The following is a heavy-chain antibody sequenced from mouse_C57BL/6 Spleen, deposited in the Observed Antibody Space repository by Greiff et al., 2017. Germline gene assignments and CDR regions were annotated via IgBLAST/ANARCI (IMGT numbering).Heavy chain of an antibody. J-gene: IGHJ1*03. V-gene: IGHV1-61*01. D-gene: IGHD1-1*01. Sequence: QVQLKQPGAELVRPGSSVKLSCKASGYTFTSYWMDWVKQRPGQGLEWIGNIYPSDSETHYNQKFKDKATLTVDKSSSTAYLQLSSLTSEDSAVYCCARPYYYGCRGWYCDVWGTGTTVTVSS. CDR2: IYPSDSET. CDR1: GYTFTSYW. CDR3: ARPYYYGCRGWYCDV.